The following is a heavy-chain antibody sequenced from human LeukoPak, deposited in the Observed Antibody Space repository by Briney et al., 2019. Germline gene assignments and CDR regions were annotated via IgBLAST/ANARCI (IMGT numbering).Heavy chain of an antibody. Sequence: PGGSLRLSCEASGFTFSAYAMTWVRQAPGKGLEWVSGISGSGASTYYADSVKGRFTISRDNSKSTLYLQMNSLRAEDTAVYYCANGWGNRHFDYWGQGTLVTVSS. CDR3: ANGWGNRHFDY. D-gene: IGHD7-27*01. J-gene: IGHJ4*02. V-gene: IGHV3-23*01. CDR1: GFTFSAYA. CDR2: ISGSGAST.